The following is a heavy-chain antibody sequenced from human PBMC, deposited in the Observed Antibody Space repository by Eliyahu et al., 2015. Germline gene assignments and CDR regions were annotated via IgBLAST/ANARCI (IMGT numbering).Heavy chain of an antibody. Sequence: QVQLVESGGGVVQPGRSLRLSCAASGFTFSSYGMHWVRQAPGKGVEWVAVISYDGSNKYYADSVKGRFTISRDNSKNTLYLQMNSLRAEDTAVYYCARSGWLSDAFDIWGQGTMVTVSS. CDR2: ISYDGSNK. D-gene: IGHD3-22*01. CDR1: GFTFSSYG. V-gene: IGHV3-30*03. CDR3: ARSGWLSDAFDI. J-gene: IGHJ3*02.